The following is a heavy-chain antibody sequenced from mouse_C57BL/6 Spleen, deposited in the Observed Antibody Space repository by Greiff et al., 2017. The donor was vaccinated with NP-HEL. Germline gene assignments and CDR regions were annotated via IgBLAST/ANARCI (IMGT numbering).Heavy chain of an antibody. CDR1: GYTFTSYW. CDR2: IDPSDSET. D-gene: IGHD2-4*01. Sequence: QVQLKESGAELVRPGSSVKLSCKASGYTFTSYWMHWVKQRPIQGLEWIGNIDPSDSETHYNQKFKDKATLTVDKSSSTAYMQLSSLTSEDAAVYYCARFDSDYWGQGTTLTVSS. CDR3: ARFDSDY. V-gene: IGHV1-52*01. J-gene: IGHJ2*01.